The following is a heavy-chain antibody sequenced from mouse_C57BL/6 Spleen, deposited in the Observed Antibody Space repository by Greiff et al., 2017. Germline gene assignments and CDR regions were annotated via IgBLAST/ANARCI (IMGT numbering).Heavy chain of an antibody. Sequence: VQLQQPGAELVRPGSSVKLSCKASGYTFTSYWMHWVKQRPIPGLEWIGHIYPSDSETHYNQKFKGKATLTADKSSSTAYMQLSSLTSEDSAVYYGARQLGLCAMDYWGQGTSVTVSS. J-gene: IGHJ4*01. D-gene: IGHD3-1*01. V-gene: IGHV1-52*01. CDR3: ARQLGLCAMDY. CDR2: IYPSDSET. CDR1: GYTFTSYW.